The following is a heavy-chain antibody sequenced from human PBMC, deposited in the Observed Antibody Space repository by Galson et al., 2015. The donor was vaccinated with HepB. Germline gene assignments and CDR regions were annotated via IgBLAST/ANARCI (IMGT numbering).Heavy chain of an antibody. Sequence: SLRLSCAASGFTFSDYYMSWIRQAPGKGLEWVSYISSSSSYTNYADSVKGRFTISRDNAKNSLYLQMNSLRAEDTAVYYCARYYYDSSGPQGYWGQGTLVTVSS. CDR2: ISSSSSYT. V-gene: IGHV3-11*06. D-gene: IGHD3-22*01. CDR3: ARYYYDSSGPQGY. CDR1: GFTFSDYY. J-gene: IGHJ4*02.